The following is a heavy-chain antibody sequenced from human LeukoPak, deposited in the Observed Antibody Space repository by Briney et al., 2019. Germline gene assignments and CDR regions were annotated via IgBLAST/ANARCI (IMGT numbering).Heavy chain of an antibody. CDR1: GFTFSNYW. CDR2: LKSDGSQR. D-gene: IGHD4-11*01. Sequence: GGSLRLSCAASGFTFSNYWMSWVRQAPGKGLEWVANLKSDGSQRYYVDSVKGRFTISRDNAKNSLYLQMNSLRAEDTAVYYCARDRNYAFDYWGQGTVVTVSS. J-gene: IGHJ4*02. V-gene: IGHV3-7*01. CDR3: ARDRNYAFDY.